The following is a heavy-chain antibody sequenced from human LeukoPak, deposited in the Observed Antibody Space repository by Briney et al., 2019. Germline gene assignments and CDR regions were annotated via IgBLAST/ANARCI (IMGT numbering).Heavy chain of an antibody. J-gene: IGHJ4*02. D-gene: IGHD6-13*01. CDR3: ARDLFYSSSWNY. CDR2: INHSGST. V-gene: IGHV4-34*01. Sequence: SETLSLTCAVYGGSFSGYYWSWIRQPPGKGLEWIGEINHSGSTNYNPSLKSRVTISVDTSKNQFSLKLSSVTAADTAVYYCARDLFYSSSWNYWGQGTLVTVSS. CDR1: GGSFSGYY.